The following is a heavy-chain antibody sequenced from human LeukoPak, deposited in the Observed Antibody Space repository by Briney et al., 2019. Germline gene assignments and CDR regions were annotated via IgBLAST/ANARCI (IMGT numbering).Heavy chain of an antibody. J-gene: IGHJ3*02. Sequence: ASVKVSRKASGYTFTSYYMHWVRQAPGQGLEWMGLINPSCGSTSYAQKFQGRVTMTRDTSTSTVYMELSSLRSEDTAVYYCARTSTGSYDAFDIWGQGTMVTVSS. V-gene: IGHV1-46*01. CDR2: INPSCGST. CDR3: ARTSTGSYDAFDI. D-gene: IGHD3-10*01. CDR1: GYTFTSYY.